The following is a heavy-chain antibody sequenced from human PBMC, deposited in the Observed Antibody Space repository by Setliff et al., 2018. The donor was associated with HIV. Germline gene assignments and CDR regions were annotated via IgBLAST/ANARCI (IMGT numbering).Heavy chain of an antibody. J-gene: IGHJ3*02. V-gene: IGHV3-13*01. Sequence: GGSLRLSCAASGFTFVNHDIEWVRQAPGKGLEWVSHIGTAGDTYYLDSVKGRFTISREAARNSGYLQMNSLRDDDTAVYFCARTAYYRDSSGYYSVAFDMWGPGTMVTVSS. CDR3: ARTAYYRDSSGYYSVAFDM. D-gene: IGHD3-22*01. CDR1: GFTFVNHD. CDR2: IGTAGDT.